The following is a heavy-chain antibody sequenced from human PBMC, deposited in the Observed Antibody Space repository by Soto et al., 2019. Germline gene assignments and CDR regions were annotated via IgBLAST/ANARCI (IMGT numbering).Heavy chain of an antibody. CDR3: ARANSLSYYYDSSGYPPTELDY. J-gene: IGHJ4*02. V-gene: IGHV1-46*03. Sequence: ASVKVSCKASGYTFTSYYMHWVRQAPGQGLEWMGIINPSGGSTSYAQKFQGRVTMTRDTSTSTVYMELSSLRSEDTAVYYCARANSLSYYYDSSGYPPTELDYWGQGTLVTVSS. D-gene: IGHD3-22*01. CDR2: INPSGGST. CDR1: GYTFTSYY.